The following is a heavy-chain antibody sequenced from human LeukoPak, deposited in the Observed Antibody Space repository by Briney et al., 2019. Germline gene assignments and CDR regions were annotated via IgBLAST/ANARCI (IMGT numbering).Heavy chain of an antibody. CDR2: ISYDGSNK. D-gene: IGHD3-10*01. CDR3: AKESLITVVRGVMGEYFDY. J-gene: IGHJ4*02. V-gene: IGHV3-30*04. CDR1: GFTFSSYA. Sequence: GGSLRLPSAASGFTFSSYAMHWVRQAPGKGLEGVAVISYDGSNKYYADSVKGRFTISRDNSKNTLYLQMNSLRAEDTAVYYCAKESLITVVRGVMGEYFDYWGQGTLVTVSS.